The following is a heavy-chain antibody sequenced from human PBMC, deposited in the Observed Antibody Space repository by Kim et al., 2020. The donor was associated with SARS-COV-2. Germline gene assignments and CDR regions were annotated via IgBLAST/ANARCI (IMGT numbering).Heavy chain of an antibody. D-gene: IGHD5-18*01. Sequence: GESLKISCKGSGYSFTSYWIGWVRQMPGKGLEWMGIIYPGDSDTRYSPSFQGQVTISADKSISTAYLQWSSLKASDTAMYYCARRGSKTRGYSYGNYYYYGMDVWGQGTTVTVSS. J-gene: IGHJ6*02. CDR1: GYSFTSYW. CDR3: ARRGSKTRGYSYGNYYYYGMDV. V-gene: IGHV5-51*01. CDR2: IYPGDSDT.